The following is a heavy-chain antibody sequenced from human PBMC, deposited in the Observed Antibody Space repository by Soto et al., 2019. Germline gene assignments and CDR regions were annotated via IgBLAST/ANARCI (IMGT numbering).Heavy chain of an antibody. D-gene: IGHD3-16*01. CDR1: GRTFSSYA. V-gene: IGHV1-69*01. J-gene: IGHJ4*02. CDR2: IIPIFGTA. CDR3: AREYDGSFDY. Sequence: SVKASSIASGRTFSSYAMSWVRQAPGQGLEWMGGIIPIFGTANYAQKFQGRVTITADESTSTAYMELSSLRSEDTAVYYCAREYDGSFDYWGQGTLVTVSS.